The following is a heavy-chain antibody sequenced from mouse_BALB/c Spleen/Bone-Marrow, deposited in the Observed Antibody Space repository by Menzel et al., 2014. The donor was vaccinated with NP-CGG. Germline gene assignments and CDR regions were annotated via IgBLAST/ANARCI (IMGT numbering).Heavy chain of an antibody. CDR2: VGGGDSYT. D-gene: IGHD1-1*01. Sequence: EVKLVEPGGDLVEPGGSLKLSCAASGFTFSSYGMSWVRQDPDKRLGWVATVGGGDSYTYYPDFVKGRFTISRDIAKNTLYLHMSSLKSEDTAMYYCAFITAIAYWGQGTLVTVSA. V-gene: IGHV5-6*01. J-gene: IGHJ3*01. CDR3: AFITAIAY. CDR1: GFTFSSYG.